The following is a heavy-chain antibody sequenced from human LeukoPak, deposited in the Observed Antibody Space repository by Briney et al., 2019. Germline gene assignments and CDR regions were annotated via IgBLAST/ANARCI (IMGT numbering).Heavy chain of an antibody. V-gene: IGHV3-21*01. Sequence: GGSLRLSCAASGFTFSDYSMNWVRQATGKGLEWVSCIDSSSTYIYYADSVKGRFTISRDDAKNSVYLQMNSLRAEDTAVYYCAEGAASKAYWGQGTLVTVSS. CDR3: AEGAASKAY. D-gene: IGHD2-15*01. CDR1: GFTFSDYS. CDR2: IDSSSTYI. J-gene: IGHJ4*02.